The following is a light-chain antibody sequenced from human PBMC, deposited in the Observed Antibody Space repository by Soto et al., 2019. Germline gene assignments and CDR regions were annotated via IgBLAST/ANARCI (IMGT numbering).Light chain of an antibody. CDR2: EVS. V-gene: IGLV2-8*01. J-gene: IGLJ2*01. Sequence: QSVLTQPPSASGSPGQSVTISCTGTSSDVGDYNYVSWYQQHPGKAPKLMIYEVSKRPSGVPDRFSGSKSGNTASLTVSGFQAEDEADYYCSSYAGSNNLVFGGGTKVTVL. CDR3: SSYAGSNNLV. CDR1: SSDVGDYNY.